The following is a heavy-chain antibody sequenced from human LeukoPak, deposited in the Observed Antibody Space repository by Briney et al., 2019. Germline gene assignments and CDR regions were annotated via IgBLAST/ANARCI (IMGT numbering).Heavy chain of an antibody. Sequence: PPETLSLTCTVSSGSIATVSYYWGWIRQPPGKALEYIGSMYYSGSTYYNPSLKSRVTISVDTSKNQLSLKLSSVTAADTAVYYCARLPDYDLLTSYPFDYWGQGTLVTVSS. V-gene: IGHV4-39*01. D-gene: IGHD3-9*01. CDR2: MYYSGST. CDR1: SGSIATVSYY. CDR3: ARLPDYDLLTSYPFDY. J-gene: IGHJ4*02.